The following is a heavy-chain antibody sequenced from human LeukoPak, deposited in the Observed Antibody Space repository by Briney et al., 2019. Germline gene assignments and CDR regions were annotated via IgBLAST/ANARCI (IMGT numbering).Heavy chain of an antibody. J-gene: IGHJ5*02. D-gene: IGHD2-2*01. CDR1: GDSISSYY. CDR2: IYYTGNT. CDR3: ARQPEGVNWFDP. Sequence: SETLSLTCTVSGDSISSYYWAWIRQPPGKGLEWIGYIYYTGNTNHNPSLRSRVTISVEKSKNQFSLKLNSVTAADTAVYYCARQPEGVNWFDPWGQGTLFTVSS. V-gene: IGHV4-59*08.